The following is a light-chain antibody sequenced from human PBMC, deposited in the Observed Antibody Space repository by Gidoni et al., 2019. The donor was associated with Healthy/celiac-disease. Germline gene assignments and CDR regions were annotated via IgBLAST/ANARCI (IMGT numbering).Light chain of an antibody. J-gene: IGKJ3*01. CDR2: GAS. CDR3: QQYGSSPFT. V-gene: IGKV3-20*01. CDR1: QSVSSSY. Sequence: EIVLTQSPGTLSLSPGERATLSCRASQSVSSSYLAWYQQKPGQAPRLLIYGASSRATGLPDRFSGSGSGTDFTLTISRLEPEDFAVYYCQQYGSSPFTFXPXTKVDIK.